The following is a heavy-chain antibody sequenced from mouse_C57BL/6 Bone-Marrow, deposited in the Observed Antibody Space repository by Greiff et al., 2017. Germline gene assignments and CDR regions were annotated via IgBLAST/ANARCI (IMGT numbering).Heavy chain of an antibody. CDR1: GYTFTSYW. D-gene: IGHD3-3*01. J-gene: IGHJ4*01. CDR2: IDPSDSYT. Sequence: VQLQQPGAELVRPGTSVKLSCKASGYTFTSYWMHWVKQRPGQGLEWIGVIDPSDSYTNYNQKFKGKATLTVDTSSSTAYMQLSSLTSEDSAVYYCAREGLHWYYAMDHWGQGTSVTVSS. V-gene: IGHV1-59*01. CDR3: AREGLHWYYAMDH.